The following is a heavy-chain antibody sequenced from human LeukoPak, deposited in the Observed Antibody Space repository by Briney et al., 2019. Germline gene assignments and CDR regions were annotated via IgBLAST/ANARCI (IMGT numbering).Heavy chain of an antibody. D-gene: IGHD4-17*01. CDR3: ARDSDAGLRDAFDI. CDR1: GGSISSGDYY. J-gene: IGHJ3*02. V-gene: IGHV4-30-4*01. Sequence: KSSETLSLTCTVSGGSISSGDYYWSWIRQPPGKGLEWIGYIYYSGSTYYNPSLKSRVTISVDTSKNQFSLKLSSVTAADTAVYYCARDSDAGLRDAFDIWGQGTMVTVSS. CDR2: IYYSGST.